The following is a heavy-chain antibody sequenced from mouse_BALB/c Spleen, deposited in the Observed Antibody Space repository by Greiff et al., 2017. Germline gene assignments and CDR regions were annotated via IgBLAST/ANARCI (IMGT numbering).Heavy chain of an antibody. J-gene: IGHJ4*01. CDR2: ISSGGSYT. CDR3: TRDSSMITKAMDY. V-gene: IGHV5-6-4*01. D-gene: IGHD2-4*01. CDR1: GFTFSSYT. Sequence: DVKLVESGGGLVKPGGSLKLSCAASGFTFSSYTMSWVRQTPEKRLEWVATISSGGSYTYYPDSVKGRFTISRDNAKNTLYLQMSSLKSEDTAMYYCTRDSSMITKAMDYWGQGTSVTVSS.